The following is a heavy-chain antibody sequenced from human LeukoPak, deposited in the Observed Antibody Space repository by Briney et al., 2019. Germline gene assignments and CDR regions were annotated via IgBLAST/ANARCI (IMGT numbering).Heavy chain of an antibody. CDR2: IYSGGST. Sequence: GGSLRLSCAAYGVIFKKYWMNWVRQAPGEGLEWVSVIYSGGSTYYADSVKGRFTISRDNSKNKLYLQMNSLRAEDTAVHYCARPQGATDRFGLNYWGQGTLVTVSS. CDR3: ARPQGATDRFGLNY. D-gene: IGHD1-26*01. V-gene: IGHV3-53*01. CDR1: GVIFKKYW. J-gene: IGHJ4*02.